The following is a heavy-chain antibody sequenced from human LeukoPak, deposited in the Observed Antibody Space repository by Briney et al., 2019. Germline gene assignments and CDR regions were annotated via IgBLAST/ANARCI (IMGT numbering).Heavy chain of an antibody. J-gene: IGHJ3*02. Sequence: PGGSLRLSCAASGFTFSSYEMNWVRQAPGKGLEWVSSITSSSSAINYADSVKGRFTISRDNARDSLYLHMNSLRDEDTAVYYCAGDERHAFDIWGQGTMVTVSS. V-gene: IGHV3-48*02. CDR3: AGDERHAFDI. CDR1: GFTFSSYE. CDR2: ITSSSSAI. D-gene: IGHD5-24*01.